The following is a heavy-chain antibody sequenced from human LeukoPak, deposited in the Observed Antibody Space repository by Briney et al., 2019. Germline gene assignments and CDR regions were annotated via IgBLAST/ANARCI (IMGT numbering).Heavy chain of an antibody. CDR2: ISASSTTI. J-gene: IGHJ4*02. Sequence: GGSLRLSYAASGFTFTSFSLNWVRQAPGKGLEWISYISASSTTIYYADSLKGRFTISRDNAKKSLYLQMNSLRVEDTAVYYCARDGRWFGERYFDYWGQGTLVTVSS. D-gene: IGHD3-10*01. V-gene: IGHV3-48*01. CDR3: ARDGRWFGERYFDY. CDR1: GFTFTSFS.